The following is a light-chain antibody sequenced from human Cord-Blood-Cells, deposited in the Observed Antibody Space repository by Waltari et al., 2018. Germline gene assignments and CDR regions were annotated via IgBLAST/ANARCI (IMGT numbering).Light chain of an antibody. CDR2: DVS. Sequence: QSALTQPASVSVSPGQSITISCTGPSSDVGGYHYVSWYQQHPGKAPKLMIYDVSKRPSGVSNRFSGSKSGNTASLTISGLQAEDEADYYCSSYTSSSTWVFGGGTKLTVL. J-gene: IGLJ3*02. CDR3: SSYTSSSTWV. V-gene: IGLV2-14*01. CDR1: SSDVGGYHY.